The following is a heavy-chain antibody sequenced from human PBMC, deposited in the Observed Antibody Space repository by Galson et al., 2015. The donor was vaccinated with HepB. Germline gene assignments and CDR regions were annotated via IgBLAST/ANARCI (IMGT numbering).Heavy chain of an antibody. D-gene: IGHD3-10*01. J-gene: IGHJ6*02. CDR2: INHSGYT. Sequence: ETLSLTCTVSGGSFSGYYWNWIRQPPGKGLEWIGEINHSGYTNYHPSLKSRVTMSIDTSKNQFSLILGSVTAADTAVYYCARGGENPAGRGHTRMDVWGQGTAVTVSS. CDR1: GGSFSGYY. V-gene: IGHV4-34*01. CDR3: ARGGENPAGRGHTRMDV.